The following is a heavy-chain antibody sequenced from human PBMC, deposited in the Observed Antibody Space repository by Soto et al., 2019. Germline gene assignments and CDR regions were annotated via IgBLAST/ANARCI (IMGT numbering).Heavy chain of an antibody. Sequence: QVQLVQSGAEVKKPGASVKVSCKASNYTITSYGISWVRQAPGQGLEWMGWISAYNGNTNYAQKLQGRVTMTTDTSTNTAYMEVRSLRSDDTAVYYCATYHLNSYYYGMDVWGQGTTVTVSS. CDR1: NYTITSYG. CDR2: ISAYNGNT. V-gene: IGHV1-18*01. CDR3: ATYHLNSYYYGMDV. J-gene: IGHJ6*02.